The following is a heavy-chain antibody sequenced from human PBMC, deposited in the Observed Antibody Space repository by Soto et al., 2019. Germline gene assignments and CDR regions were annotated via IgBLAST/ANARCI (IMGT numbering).Heavy chain of an antibody. J-gene: IGHJ4*02. CDR1: GFTFSNYG. CDR2: ISAYNGDT. Sequence: QVQLVQSGAEVKKPGASVKVSCTASGFTFSNYGITWVRQAPGQGLEWMGWISAYNGDTNYAQKLQGRVTMTTDTSTSTGYMELRSLRSDDTAVYYCARPAARHLDYYFDYWGQGTLVIVSS. D-gene: IGHD3-9*01. V-gene: IGHV1-18*01. CDR3: ARPAARHLDYYFDY.